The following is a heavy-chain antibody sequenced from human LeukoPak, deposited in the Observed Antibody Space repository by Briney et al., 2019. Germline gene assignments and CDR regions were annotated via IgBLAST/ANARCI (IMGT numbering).Heavy chain of an antibody. Sequence: AGGSLRLSCAASGFTVSSNYMSWVRQAPGKGLEWVSVIYSGGSTYYADSVKGRFTISRDNSKNTLYLQMNSLRAEDTAVYYCARDGSRPYYYYGMDVWGQGTTVTVSS. CDR1: GFTVSSNY. D-gene: IGHD6-6*01. CDR3: ARDGSRPYYYYGMDV. J-gene: IGHJ6*02. CDR2: IYSGGST. V-gene: IGHV3-53*01.